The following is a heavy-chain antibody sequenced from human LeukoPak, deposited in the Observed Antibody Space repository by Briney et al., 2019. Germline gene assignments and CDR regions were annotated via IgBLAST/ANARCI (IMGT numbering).Heavy chain of an antibody. V-gene: IGHV3-7*01. D-gene: IGHD3-10*01. CDR2: IKQDGSEK. J-gene: IGHJ6*03. CDR1: GFTFSSYW. CDR3: AREKETLLSITMVRGLIRRHYYMDV. Sequence: GGSLRLSCAASGFTFSSYWMSWVRQAPGKGLEGVANIKQDGSEKYYVDSVKGRFTISRDNDKNTLYLQKNRQRAEDTAVYYCAREKETLLSITMVRGLIRRHYYMDVWGKGTTVTISS.